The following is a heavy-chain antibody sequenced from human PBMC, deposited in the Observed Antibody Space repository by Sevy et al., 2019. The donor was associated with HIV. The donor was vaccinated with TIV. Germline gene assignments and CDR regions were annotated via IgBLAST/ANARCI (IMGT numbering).Heavy chain of an antibody. J-gene: IGHJ4*02. CDR3: ARLCDRYCSGGSCYYGYFFDF. V-gene: IGHV3-48*01. Sequence: GGSLRLSCAASGFIFSNYYMTWVRQAPGKGLEWVSYISDRSDTISYADSVKGRFTISRDNAKNALYLQMSSLRGEDMAVYYSARLCDRYCSGGSCYYGYFFDFWGQGTLVTVSS. CDR1: GFIFSNYY. D-gene: IGHD2-15*01. CDR2: ISDRSDTI.